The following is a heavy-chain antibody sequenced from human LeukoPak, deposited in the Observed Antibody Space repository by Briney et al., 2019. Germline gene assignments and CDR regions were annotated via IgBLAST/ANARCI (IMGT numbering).Heavy chain of an antibody. V-gene: IGHV3-48*04. CDR3: ARDPGYSSSWYSVY. CDR2: ISSSSTI. D-gene: IGHD6-13*01. Sequence: GGSLRLSCAASGFTFSSYSMNWVRRAPGKGLEWVSYISSSSTIYYADSVKGRFTISRDNAKNSLYLQMNSLRAEDTAVYYCARDPGYSSSWYSVYWGQGTLVTVSS. J-gene: IGHJ4*02. CDR1: GFTFSSYS.